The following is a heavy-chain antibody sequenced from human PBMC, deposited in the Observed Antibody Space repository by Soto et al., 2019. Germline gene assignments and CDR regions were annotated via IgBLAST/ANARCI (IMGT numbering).Heavy chain of an antibody. CDR3: ARDGITMVRGVYYYYYGMDV. CDR2: ISYDGSNK. V-gene: IGHV3-30-3*01. J-gene: IGHJ6*02. D-gene: IGHD3-10*01. Sequence: QVQLVESGGGVVQPGRSLRLSCAASGFTFCSYAMHWVRQAPGKGLEWVAVISYDGSNKYYADSVKGRFTISRDNSKNTLYLQMNSLRAEDTAVYYCARDGITMVRGVYYYYYGMDVWGQGTTVTVSS. CDR1: GFTFCSYA.